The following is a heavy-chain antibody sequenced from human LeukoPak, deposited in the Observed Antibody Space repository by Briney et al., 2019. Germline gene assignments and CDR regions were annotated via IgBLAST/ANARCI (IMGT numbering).Heavy chain of an antibody. CDR1: GFTFSDYS. Sequence: GGSLRLSRVVSGFTFSDYSMNWVRQAPGKGLEWVSSISGSSSYIYYAESVKGRFTISRDNAKNSLYLQMSSLRAEDTAVYYCARDCSSTTCNLNWGQGTLVTVSS. CDR2: ISGSSSYI. J-gene: IGHJ4*02. D-gene: IGHD2-2*01. V-gene: IGHV3-21*01. CDR3: ARDCSSTTCNLN.